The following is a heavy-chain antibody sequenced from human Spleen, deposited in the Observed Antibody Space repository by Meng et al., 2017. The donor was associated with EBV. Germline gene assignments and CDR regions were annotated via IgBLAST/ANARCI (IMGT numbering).Heavy chain of an antibody. D-gene: IGHD6-19*01. Sequence: HVQLVQSGAEVEKPWASVKVPRSASGYTFRRYALHWVRQAPGQRHEWMGWSNGGDGHTKYSPKFQGRVTITHDTSATTAYLYLISLKSEDTGVYYCARWGTPVAGLDYWGHGTLVTVSS. CDR1: GYTFRRYA. J-gene: IGHJ4*01. CDR3: ARWGTPVAGLDY. CDR2: SNGGDGHT. V-gene: IGHV1-3*01.